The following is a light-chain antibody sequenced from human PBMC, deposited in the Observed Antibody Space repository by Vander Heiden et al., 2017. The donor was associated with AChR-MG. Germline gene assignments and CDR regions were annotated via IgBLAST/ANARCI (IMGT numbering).Light chain of an antibody. CDR3: PQSYSTPVT. V-gene: IGKV1-39*01. Sequence: DIQMTQSPSSLSASVGDRVTIPCRASQSISSYLNWYQQKPGKAPELLIYAASSLHSGVPSRFSGSESGTEFTLTISSLQPEDFATYYCPQSYSTPVTFGGGTKVEIK. CDR1: QSISSY. J-gene: IGKJ4*01. CDR2: AAS.